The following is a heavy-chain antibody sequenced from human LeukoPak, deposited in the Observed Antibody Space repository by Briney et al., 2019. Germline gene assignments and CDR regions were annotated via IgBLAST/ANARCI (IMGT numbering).Heavy chain of an antibody. CDR2: IKQDGSEK. J-gene: IGHJ4*02. CDR3: AKVQFQLPPARWPSIY. D-gene: IGHD5-24*01. V-gene: IGHV3-7*03. Sequence: GGSLRLSCAASGFTFSSYWMSWVRQAPGKGLEWVANIKQDGSEKYYVDSVKGRFTISRDNAKNSLYLQMNSLRAEDTAIYYCAKVQFQLPPARWPSIYWGQGTLVTVSS. CDR1: GFTFSSYW.